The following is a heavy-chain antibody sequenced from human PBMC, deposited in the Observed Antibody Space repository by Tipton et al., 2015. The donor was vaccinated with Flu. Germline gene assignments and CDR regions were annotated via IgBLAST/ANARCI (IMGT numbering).Heavy chain of an antibody. J-gene: IGHJ5*02. CDR3: ARSDNSGFWGWFDP. CDR2: ISYRGST. Sequence: LVKPSETLSLSCAVSGDSISTNHWTWIRQPPEKRLEWIGHISYRGSTDYNPSLRSRVAISVDTFKNQFSLKLISVTDADTATYYCARSDNSGFWGWFDPWGQGILVTVSS. CDR1: GDSISTNH. D-gene: IGHD6-19*01. V-gene: IGHV4-59*01.